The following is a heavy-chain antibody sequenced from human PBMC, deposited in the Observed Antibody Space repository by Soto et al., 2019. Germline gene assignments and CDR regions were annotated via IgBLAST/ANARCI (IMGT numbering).Heavy chain of an antibody. CDR3: TWTGTNWFAS. J-gene: IGHJ5*01. CDR1: GFTFGDYA. V-gene: IGHV3-49*03. D-gene: IGHD1-1*01. Sequence: PGGSLRLSCTGSGFTFGDYAVSWFRQAPGKGLECVGFIRSKAYGETTDYAASVKGRFTISRDDSKNTVYLQMNSLKTEDTAVYYCTWTGTNWFASWGQGTLVTVSS. CDR2: IRSKAYGETT.